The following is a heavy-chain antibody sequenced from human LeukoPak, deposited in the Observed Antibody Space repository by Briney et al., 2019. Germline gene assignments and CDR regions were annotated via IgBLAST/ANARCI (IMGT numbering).Heavy chain of an antibody. CDR3: ARVLYYFGSGSYYNVAGGMDV. J-gene: IGHJ6*02. CDR2: IRQDGSEK. V-gene: IGHV3-7*05. D-gene: IGHD3-10*01. CDR1: EFTFSSYA. Sequence: GGSLRLSCTASEFTFSSYAMSWVRQAPGKGLEWVANIRQDGSEKYYVDSVRGRFTISRDNAKSSLYLQTNSLRAEDTAVYYCARVLYYFGSGSYYNVAGGMDVWGQGTTVTASS.